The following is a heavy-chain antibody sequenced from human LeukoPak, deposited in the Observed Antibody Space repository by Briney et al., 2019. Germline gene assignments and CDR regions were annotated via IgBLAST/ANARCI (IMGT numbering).Heavy chain of an antibody. CDR1: GGSISGYY. Sequence: PSETLSLTCTVSGGSISGYYWSWIRKPPRKGLERIGDIYYSGSTNYNPSLKSRVTISVDTSKNKISLKLSSVSAPDTAVYYCVRAGEAIVGAANYLTYGGKGTLVTV. CDR2: IYYSGST. V-gene: IGHV4-59*12. D-gene: IGHD1-26*01. J-gene: IGHJ4*02. CDR3: VRAGEAIVGAANYLTY.